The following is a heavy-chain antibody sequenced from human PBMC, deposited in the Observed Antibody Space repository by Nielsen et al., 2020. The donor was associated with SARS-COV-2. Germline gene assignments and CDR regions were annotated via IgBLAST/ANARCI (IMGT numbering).Heavy chain of an antibody. Sequence: GESLKISCRGSGFTFDDYVMHWVRQAPEKGLEWVSFISGDGETTYYADSVKGRFTVSRDNSINSLYLQMNSLRTEDTALYYCAKGLYSSPNWFDPWGQGTLVTVSS. J-gene: IGHJ5*02. D-gene: IGHD6-13*01. CDR1: GFTFDDYV. V-gene: IGHV3-43*02. CDR2: ISGDGETT. CDR3: AKGLYSSPNWFDP.